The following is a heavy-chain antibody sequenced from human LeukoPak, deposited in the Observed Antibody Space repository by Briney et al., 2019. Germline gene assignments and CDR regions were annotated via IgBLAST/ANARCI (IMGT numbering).Heavy chain of an antibody. D-gene: IGHD5-24*01. Sequence: GGSLRLSCAASGFTFSNYAMYWVRQAPGKGLEWVAVISYDENNKYYTDSVKGRFTISRDNSKNTLYLQMNSLRAEDTAVYYCARGAGYNYPYYFDYWGQGTLVTVSS. V-gene: IGHV3-30-3*01. J-gene: IGHJ4*02. CDR1: GFTFSNYA. CDR3: ARGAGYNYPYYFDY. CDR2: ISYDENNK.